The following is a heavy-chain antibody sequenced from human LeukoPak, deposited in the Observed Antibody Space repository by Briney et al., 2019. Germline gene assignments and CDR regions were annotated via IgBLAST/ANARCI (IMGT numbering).Heavy chain of an antibody. V-gene: IGHV1-46*01. CDR1: GYIFTSYY. CDR3: ARGYALYSGRYIDFDY. CDR2: IDPRGGNT. J-gene: IGHJ4*02. Sequence: GASVKVSCKASGYIFTSYYIHWVRQAPGQGLEWMGRIDPRGGNTSYPQRFQGRVTMTRDTSTTTVYMELSRLRSDDTAVYYCARGYALYSGRYIDFDYWGQGTLVTVSS. D-gene: IGHD1-26*01.